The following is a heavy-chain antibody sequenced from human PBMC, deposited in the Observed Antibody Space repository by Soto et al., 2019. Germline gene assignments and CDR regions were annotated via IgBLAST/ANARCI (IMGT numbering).Heavy chain of an antibody. J-gene: IGHJ4*02. CDR1: GGYVHSYY. D-gene: IGHD2-8*01. CDR2: IYYTGST. Sequence: PSETLSLTCSVSGGYVHSYYWSWLRQSPGRGLEWIAYIYYTGSTKYNPSLKSRATTSLDTSKNEVYLKMTSVTAADTAVYYCARARVRGVSPDYDFWGQGTQVTVS. V-gene: IGHV4-59*02. CDR3: ARARVRGVSPDYDF.